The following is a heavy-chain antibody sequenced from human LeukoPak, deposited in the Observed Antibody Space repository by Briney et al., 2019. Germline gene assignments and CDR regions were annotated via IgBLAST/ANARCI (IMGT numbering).Heavy chain of an antibody. CDR1: GGSFSGYY. J-gene: IGHJ4*02. V-gene: IGHV4-34*01. D-gene: IGHD1-26*01. CDR2: INHSGST. Sequence: PSETLSLTCAVYGGSFSGYYWSWIRQPPGKGLEWIGEINHSGSTNYNPSLKSRVTISVDTSKNQFSLKLSSVTAADTAVYYCARGVGATIYWGQGDDAPFDYWGQGTLVTVSS. CDR3: ARGVGATIYWGQGDDAPFDY.